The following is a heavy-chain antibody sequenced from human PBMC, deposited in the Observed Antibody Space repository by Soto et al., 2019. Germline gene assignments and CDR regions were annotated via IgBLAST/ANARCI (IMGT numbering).Heavy chain of an antibody. J-gene: IGHJ4*02. V-gene: IGHV4-31*03. CDR1: GGSISSGGYY. CDR3: ARGDYDSSGGIDY. CDR2: IYYSGST. Sequence: SETLSLTCTVSGGSISSGGYYWSWIRQHPGKGLEWIGYIYYSGSTYYNPSLKSRVTISVDTSKNQFSLKLSSVTAADTAVYYCARGDYDSSGGIDYWGQGTLVTVSS. D-gene: IGHD3-22*01.